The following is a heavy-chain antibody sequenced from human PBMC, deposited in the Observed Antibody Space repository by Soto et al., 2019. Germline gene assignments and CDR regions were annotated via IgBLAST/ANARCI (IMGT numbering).Heavy chain of an antibody. CDR3: STVAGGATRHPDSDS. CDR1: GGSITTSGYA. Sequence: PSETLSLTCAVSGGSITTSGYAWSWIRQPPGRGLEWLGYIYHSGSTYYNSSLQSRVTISRDKSKNHFSLRLTSMTAADTAVYFCSTVAGGATRHPDSDSWGQGTLVTVSS. CDR2: IYHSGST. V-gene: IGHV4-30-2*01. D-gene: IGHD2-15*01. J-gene: IGHJ4*02.